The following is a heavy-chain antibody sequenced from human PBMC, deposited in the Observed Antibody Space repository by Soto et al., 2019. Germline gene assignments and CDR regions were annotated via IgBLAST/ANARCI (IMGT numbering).Heavy chain of an antibody. V-gene: IGHV4-39*01. CDR3: ARQGLGGSSGWYYFDY. Sequence: SETLSLTCTVSGGYSGSGGCYWSWIRQPPGKGLEWIGSIYYSGSTYYNPSLKSRVTISVDTSKNQFSLKLSSVTAADTAVYYCARQGLGGSSGWYYFDYWGQGTLVTVSS. J-gene: IGHJ4*02. CDR1: GGYSGSGGCY. D-gene: IGHD6-19*01. CDR2: IYYSGST.